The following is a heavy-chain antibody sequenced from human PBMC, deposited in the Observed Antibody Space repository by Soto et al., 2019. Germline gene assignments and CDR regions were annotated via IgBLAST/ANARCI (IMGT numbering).Heavy chain of an antibody. V-gene: IGHV4-34*01. CDR3: ARARAAAPDY. Sequence: QVQLQQWGAGLLKPSETLSLTCAVYGGSFSGYYWSWIRQPPGKGLEWIGEINHSGSTNYNPSLKRRVTISVDTSKNQFSLKLSSVTAADTAVYYCARARAAAPDYWGQGTLVTVSS. D-gene: IGHD6-13*01. CDR1: GGSFSGYY. CDR2: INHSGST. J-gene: IGHJ4*02.